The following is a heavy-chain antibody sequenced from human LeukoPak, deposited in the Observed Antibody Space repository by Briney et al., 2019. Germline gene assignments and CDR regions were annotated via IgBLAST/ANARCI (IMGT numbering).Heavy chain of an antibody. Sequence: PSETLSLTCAVYGGSFSGYYWSWIRQPPGKGLEWIGAINHSGSTTSNPSLKSRVTISVDTSKNQFSLKLSSVTAAYTAVYYCARSFGPPRYAPLRYYYYGMDGWGQGTTVTVSS. J-gene: IGHJ6*02. D-gene: IGHD1-1*01. CDR2: INHSGST. CDR3: ARSFGPPRYAPLRYYYYGMDG. V-gene: IGHV4-34*01. CDR1: GGSFSGYY.